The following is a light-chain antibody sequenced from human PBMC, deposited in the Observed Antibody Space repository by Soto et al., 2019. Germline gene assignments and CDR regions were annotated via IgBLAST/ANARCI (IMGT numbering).Light chain of an antibody. CDR1: QTVNNNY. CDR2: GAS. V-gene: IGKV3D-20*02. CDR3: QQRSNWPPTWT. J-gene: IGKJ1*01. Sequence: EFVLPQSLGTRSLSQGDESPPFVRAGQTVNNNYVAWYQQKHGQATKLLIFGASSRATGIADRFSGSGSGTDFTLTISRLEPEDFAVYYCQQRSNWPPTWTFGQGTKVDIK.